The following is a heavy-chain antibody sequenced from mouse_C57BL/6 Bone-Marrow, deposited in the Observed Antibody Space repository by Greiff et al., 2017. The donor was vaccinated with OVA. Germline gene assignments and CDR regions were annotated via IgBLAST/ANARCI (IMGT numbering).Heavy chain of an antibody. CDR2: INPGSGGT. J-gene: IGHJ3*01. D-gene: IGHD2-5*01. CDR1: GYAFTNYL. CDR3: AREGYYSNFALFAY. Sequence: QVQLQQSGAELVRPGTSVKVSCKASGYAFTNYLIEWVKQRPGQGLEWIGAINPGSGGTNYNEKFKGKATLTADKSSITASMQLSSLTSEDSAVYFCAREGYYSNFALFAYWGQGTLVTVSA. V-gene: IGHV1-54*01.